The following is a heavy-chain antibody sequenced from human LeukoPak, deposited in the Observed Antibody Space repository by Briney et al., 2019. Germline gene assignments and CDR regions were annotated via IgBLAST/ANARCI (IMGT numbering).Heavy chain of an antibody. V-gene: IGHV3-23*01. D-gene: IGHD6-19*01. J-gene: IGHJ4*02. CDR1: GFTFSSYA. Sequence: GSLRLSCAASGFTFSSYAMSWVRQAPGKGLECISGFSGSGGSTYYADSVKGRFTISRDNSKNTLYLQINSLRAEDTAVYYCAKDHLPGIVVADRDYWGQGTLVTVSS. CDR2: FSGSGGST. CDR3: AKDHLPGIVVADRDY.